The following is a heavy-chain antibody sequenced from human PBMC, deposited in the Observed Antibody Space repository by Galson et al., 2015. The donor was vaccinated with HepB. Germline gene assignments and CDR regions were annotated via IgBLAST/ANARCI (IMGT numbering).Heavy chain of an antibody. V-gene: IGHV3-23*01. CDR3: AKHDLYGDSSRGGSFDF. CDR1: GFTFTNYA. D-gene: IGHD4-17*01. J-gene: IGHJ4*02. CDR2: ISISGSRT. Sequence: SLRLSCAASGFTFTNYAMNWVRQAPGKGLQWVSDISISGSRTSYSDSVRGRFTISRDNSQNTIYLQMTNLRVDDTAMYYCAKHDLYGDSSRGGSFDFWGQGELVTVSS.